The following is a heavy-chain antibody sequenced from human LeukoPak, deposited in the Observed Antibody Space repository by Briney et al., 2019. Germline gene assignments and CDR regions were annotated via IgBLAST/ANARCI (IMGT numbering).Heavy chain of an antibody. D-gene: IGHD2-15*01. CDR1: GFTFSSYS. CDR2: INSSSSTI. J-gene: IGHJ4*02. V-gene: IGHV3-48*04. CDR3: ARDAGYCSGGSCYYFDY. Sequence: GGSLRLSCAASGFTFSSYSMNWVRQAPGKGLEWVSYINSSSSTIYYADSVKGRFTISRDNAKNSLYLQMNSLRAEDTAVYYCARDAGYCSGGSCYYFDYWGQGTLVTVSS.